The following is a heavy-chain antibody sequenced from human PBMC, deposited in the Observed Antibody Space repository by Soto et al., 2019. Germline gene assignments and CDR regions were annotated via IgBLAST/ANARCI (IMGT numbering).Heavy chain of an antibody. CDR1: GDSVSSNSGA. J-gene: IGHJ6*02. V-gene: IGHV6-1*01. Sequence: PSQTLSLTCAISGDSVSSNSGAWNWIRQSPSRGLEWLGRTYYRSHWYNDFAVSVKSRVTIDPDTSKNQFSLQLNSVTPEDTAVYYCVRTDRDSKYYSGLDVWRQGHTVTVSS. CDR2: TYYRSHWYN. CDR3: VRTDRDSKYYSGLDV. D-gene: IGHD3-22*01.